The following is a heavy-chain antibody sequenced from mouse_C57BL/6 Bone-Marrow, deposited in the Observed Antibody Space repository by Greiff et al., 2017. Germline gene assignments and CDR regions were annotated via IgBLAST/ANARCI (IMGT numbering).Heavy chain of an antibody. Sequence: EVHLVESGEGLVKPGGSLKLSCAASGFTFSSYAMSWVRQTPEKRLEWVAYISSGGDYIYYADTVKGRFTISRDNARNTLYLQMSSLKSDDTAMYYCTSEGLLNYAMDYWGQGTAVTVSS. CDR2: ISSGGDYI. CDR3: TSEGLLNYAMDY. D-gene: IGHD2-10*01. CDR1: GFTFSSYA. V-gene: IGHV5-9-1*02. J-gene: IGHJ4*01.